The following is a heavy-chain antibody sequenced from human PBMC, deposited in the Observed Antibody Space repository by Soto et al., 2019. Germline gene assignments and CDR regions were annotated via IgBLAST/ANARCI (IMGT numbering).Heavy chain of an antibody. V-gene: IGHV1-69*02. CDR1: GGTFSSYI. CDR3: AGFPQTAIVGAAYFDY. J-gene: IGHJ4*02. CDR2: IIPILGIA. D-gene: IGHD1-26*01. Sequence: QVQLVQSGAEVKKPGSSVKVSCKASGGTFSSYIISWVRQAPGQGLEWMGRIIPILGIANYAQKFQGRVTIPADKSTSTGYVELNSLRSEDTAVYYCAGFPQTAIVGAAYFDYWGQGTLVAVSS.